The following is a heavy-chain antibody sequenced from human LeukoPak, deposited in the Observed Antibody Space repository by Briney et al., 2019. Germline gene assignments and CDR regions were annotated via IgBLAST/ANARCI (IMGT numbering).Heavy chain of an antibody. CDR3: ASGFWSGYYTGAY. V-gene: IGHV4-59*01. Sequence: PSETLSLTCTVSGGSISSYYWSWIRQPPGKGLEWIGYIYYSGSTNYNPSLKSRVTISVDTSKNQFSLKLSSVTAADTAVYYCASGFWSGYYTGAYWGQGTLVTVSS. D-gene: IGHD3-3*01. CDR1: GGSISSYY. J-gene: IGHJ4*02. CDR2: IYYSGST.